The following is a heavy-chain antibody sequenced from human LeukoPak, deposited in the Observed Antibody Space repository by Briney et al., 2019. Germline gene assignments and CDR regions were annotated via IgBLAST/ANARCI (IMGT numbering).Heavy chain of an antibody. CDR1: GYTFTNYG. CDR3: ARGRGSSDWYYCDN. Sequence: ASVKVSCKASGYTFTNYGITWVRQAPGQGLERMGWINAYNGYTNYAQKIQDRVTVTTDTSTSTAYMELRSLRSDDTAVYYCARGRGSSDWYYCDNWGQGTLVTVSS. D-gene: IGHD6-19*01. CDR2: INAYNGYT. J-gene: IGHJ4*02. V-gene: IGHV1-18*04.